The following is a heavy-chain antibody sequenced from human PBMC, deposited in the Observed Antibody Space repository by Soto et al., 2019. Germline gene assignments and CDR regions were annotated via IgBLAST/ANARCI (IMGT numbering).Heavy chain of an antibody. CDR1: GYSFTSYW. J-gene: IGHJ3*02. CDR2: IYPGDSDT. CDR3: AIPLYYDFWSGYPPDDAFDI. D-gene: IGHD3-3*01. V-gene: IGHV5-51*01. Sequence: PGESLKISCKGSGYSFTSYWIGWVRQMLGKGLEWMGIIYPGDSDTRYSPSFQGQVTISADKSISTAYLQWSSLKASDTAMYYCAIPLYYDFWSGYPPDDAFDIWGQGTMVTVSS.